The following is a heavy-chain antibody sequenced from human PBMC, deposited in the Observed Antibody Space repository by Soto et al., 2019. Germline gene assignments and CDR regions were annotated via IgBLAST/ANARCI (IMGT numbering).Heavy chain of an antibody. Sequence: SVKVSCKASGDTFSNYTISWVRQAPGQGLEWMGRIIPIFGTANYAQKFQGRVTITADKSTSTAYMELSSLRSEDTAVYYCARDDGYSGYFYYWGQGTLVTVSS. D-gene: IGHD5-12*01. CDR3: ARDDGYSGYFYY. CDR2: IIPIFGTA. CDR1: GDTFSNYT. J-gene: IGHJ4*02. V-gene: IGHV1-69*08.